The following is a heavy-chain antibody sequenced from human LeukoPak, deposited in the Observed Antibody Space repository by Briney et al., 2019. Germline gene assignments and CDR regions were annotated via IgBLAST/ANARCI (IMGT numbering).Heavy chain of an antibody. CDR1: GGSISSSSYY. J-gene: IGHJ6*03. CDR3: ARGPWYYYMDV. V-gene: IGHV4-39*07. CDR2: INHSGST. Sequence: SETLSLTCTVSGGSISSSSYYWGWIRQPPGKGLEWIGEINHSGSTNYNPSLKSRVTISVDTSENQFSLKLSSVTAADTAVYYCARGPWYYYMDVWGKGTTVTVSS.